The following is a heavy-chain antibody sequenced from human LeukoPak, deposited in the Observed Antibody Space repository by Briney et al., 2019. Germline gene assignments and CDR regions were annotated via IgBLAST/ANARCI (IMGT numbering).Heavy chain of an antibody. CDR1: GFTFSSYA. CDR2: ISYDGSNK. V-gene: IGHV3-30-3*01. D-gene: IGHD6-13*01. CDR3: ARPRKAGAGIHYFDY. J-gene: IGHJ4*02. Sequence: PGRSLRLSCAASGFTFSSYAMHWVRQAPGKGLEWVAVISYDGSNKYYADSVKGRFTISRDNSKNTLYLQMNSLRAEDTAVYYCARPRKAGAGIHYFDYWGQGTLVTVSS.